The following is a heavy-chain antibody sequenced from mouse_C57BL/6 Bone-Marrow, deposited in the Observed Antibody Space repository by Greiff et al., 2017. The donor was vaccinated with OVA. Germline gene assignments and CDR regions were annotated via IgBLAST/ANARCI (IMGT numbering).Heavy chain of an antibody. J-gene: IGHJ4*01. CDR3: ARSPSYDGYPDYYAMDY. D-gene: IGHD2-3*01. V-gene: IGHV1-54*01. CDR1: GYAFTNYL. Sequence: VQLQQSGAELVRPGTSVKVSCKASGYAFTNYLIEWVKQRPGQGLEWIGVINPGSGGTNYNEKFKGKATLTADKSSSTAYMQLSSLTSEDSAVYFCARSPSYDGYPDYYAMDYWGQGTSVTVSS. CDR2: INPGSGGT.